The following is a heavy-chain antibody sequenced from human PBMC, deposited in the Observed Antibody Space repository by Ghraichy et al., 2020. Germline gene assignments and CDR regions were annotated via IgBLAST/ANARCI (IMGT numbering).Heavy chain of an antibody. CDR1: GGSISSSSYY. D-gene: IGHD6-13*01. V-gene: IGHV4-39*01. CDR2: IYYSGST. Sequence: ESLNISCTVSGGSISSSSYYWGWIRQPPGKGLEWIGSIYYSGSTYYNPSLKSRVTISVDTSKNQFSLKLSSVTAADTAVYYCARTTIAAAPRYWGQGTLVTVSS. J-gene: IGHJ4*02. CDR3: ARTTIAAAPRY.